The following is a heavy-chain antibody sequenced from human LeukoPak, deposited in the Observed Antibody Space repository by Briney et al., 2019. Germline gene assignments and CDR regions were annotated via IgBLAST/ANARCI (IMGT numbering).Heavy chain of an antibody. J-gene: IGHJ4*02. V-gene: IGHV4-39*02. CDR2: VHYSGTT. CDR3: AREISSSVEF. D-gene: IGHD6-6*01. CDR1: GGSMISAPYH. Sequence: SETLSLTCTVSGGSMISAPYHWGWIRQPPGKGLEWIGSVHYSGTTYYNPSLKSRLTISVDTFRNQFSLELDSVTAADTAVYHCAREISSSVEFWGQGSLVTVSS.